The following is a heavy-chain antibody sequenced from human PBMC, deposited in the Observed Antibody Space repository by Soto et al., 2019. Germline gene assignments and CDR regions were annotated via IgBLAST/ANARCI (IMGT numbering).Heavy chain of an antibody. D-gene: IGHD2-8*02. CDR3: ASSVLVQTANVSSFDYYGLDV. J-gene: IGHJ6*02. CDR2: INPLGST. Sequence: SETLSLTCAVYGGSLSGYYWSWIRQPPGKGLEWIGEINPLGSTNYNPSLKSRVTFSADTSKNQFSLKVTSVTAADAAVYYCASSVLVQTANVSSFDYYGLDVWGPGTTVTVYS. V-gene: IGHV4-34*01. CDR1: GGSLSGYY.